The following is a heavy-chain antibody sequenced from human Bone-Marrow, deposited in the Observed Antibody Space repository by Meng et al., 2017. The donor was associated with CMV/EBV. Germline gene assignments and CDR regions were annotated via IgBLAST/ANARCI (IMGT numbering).Heavy chain of an antibody. CDR3: ARRNPYYYYGLDV. CDR2: IDYSAYT. D-gene: IGHD1-14*01. V-gene: IGHV4-59*01. Sequence: SETLSLTCTVSGGSISSYYWSWIRQSPGRGLEWIGYIDYSAYTNYNPSLESRVTISVDTAKNQFSLKLSSVTAADTAVYYCARRNPYYYYGLDVWGQGTTVTVYS. J-gene: IGHJ6*01. CDR1: GGSISSYY.